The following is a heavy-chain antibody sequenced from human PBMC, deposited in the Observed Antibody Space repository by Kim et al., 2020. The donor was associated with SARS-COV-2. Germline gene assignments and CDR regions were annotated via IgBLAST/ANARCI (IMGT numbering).Heavy chain of an antibody. CDR3: ARLFPVGVATYYFDY. Sequence: SETLSLTCTVSGGSISSYHWSWIRQPPGKGLEWIGYIYYSGSTNYNPSLKSRVTISVDTSKNQFSLKLSSVTAADTAVYYCARLFPVGVATYYFDYWGQGTLVTVSS. D-gene: IGHD5-12*01. J-gene: IGHJ4*02. CDR2: IYYSGST. CDR1: GGSISSYH. V-gene: IGHV4-59*01.